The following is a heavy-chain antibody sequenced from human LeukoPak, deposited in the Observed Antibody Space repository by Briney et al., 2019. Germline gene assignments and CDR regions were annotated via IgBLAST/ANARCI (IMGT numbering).Heavy chain of an antibody. D-gene: IGHD1-14*01. CDR2: INPNSGGT. CDR3: AREGAHTGAFDI. Sequence: ASVKVSCKASGYTFTSYDINWVRQATGQGLEWMGWINPNSGGTNYAQKFQGRVTMTRDTSISTAYMELSRLRSDDTAVYYCAREGAHTGAFDIWGQGTMVTVSS. CDR1: GYTFTSYD. J-gene: IGHJ3*02. V-gene: IGHV1-2*02.